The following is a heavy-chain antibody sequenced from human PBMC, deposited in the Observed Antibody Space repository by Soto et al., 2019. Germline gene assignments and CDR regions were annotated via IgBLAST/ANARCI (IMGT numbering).Heavy chain of an antibody. CDR2: IYSSENT. D-gene: IGHD2-2*03. CDR3: ARLNGYCISTNCHGYYGMDV. Sequence: SETLSLTCTVSGGSISSYYWGWIRQPPWKGLEWIGTIYSSENTYYNPSLLSRVTISVDTSKNEFSLRLSSVTAADTAVYYCARLNGYCISTNCHGYYGMDVWGQGTTVTVSS. V-gene: IGHV4-39*01. J-gene: IGHJ6*02. CDR1: GGSISSYY.